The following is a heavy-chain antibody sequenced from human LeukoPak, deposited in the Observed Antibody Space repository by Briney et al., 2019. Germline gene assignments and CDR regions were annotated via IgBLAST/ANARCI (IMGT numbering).Heavy chain of an antibody. J-gene: IGHJ4*02. V-gene: IGHV4-59*01. CDR3: ARVRGYSYGHTIDY. D-gene: IGHD5-18*01. Sequence: SETLSLTCAVYGGSFSGYYWSWIRQPPGKGLEWIGYIYYSGSTNYNPSLKSRVTISVDTSKNQFSLKLSSVTAADTAVYYCARVRGYSYGHTIDYWGQGTLVTVSS. CDR2: IYYSGST. CDR1: GGSFSGYY.